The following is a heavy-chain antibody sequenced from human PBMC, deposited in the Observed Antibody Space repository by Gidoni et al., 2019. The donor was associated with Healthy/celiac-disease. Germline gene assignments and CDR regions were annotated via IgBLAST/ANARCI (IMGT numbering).Heavy chain of an antibody. D-gene: IGHD6-6*01. Sequence: EVQLLESGGGLVQPGGSLRLSCADSGFTFSSYAMSWIRQAPGKGLKWFSAISVSGGSTYYADSVKGRFTISRDNSKNTLYLQMNSLRAEDTAVYYCAKGFEYSSSQDYWGQGTLVTVSS. CDR1: GFTFSSYA. CDR2: ISVSGGST. J-gene: IGHJ4*02. CDR3: AKGFEYSSSQDY. V-gene: IGHV3-23*01.